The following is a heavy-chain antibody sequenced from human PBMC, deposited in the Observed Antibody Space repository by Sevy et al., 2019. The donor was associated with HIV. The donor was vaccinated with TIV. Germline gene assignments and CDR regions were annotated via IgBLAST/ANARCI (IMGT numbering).Heavy chain of an antibody. J-gene: IGHJ6*03. CDR2: INHSGST. Sequence: SETLSLTCAVYGGSFSGYYWSWIRQPPGKGLEWIGEINHSGSTNYNPSLKSRVTISVDTSKNQFSLKLSSVTAADTAVYYCARFANSGYDYKSYYYYYMDVWGKGTTVTVSS. CDR3: ARFANSGYDYKSYYYYYMDV. CDR1: GGSFSGYY. V-gene: IGHV4-34*01. D-gene: IGHD5-12*01.